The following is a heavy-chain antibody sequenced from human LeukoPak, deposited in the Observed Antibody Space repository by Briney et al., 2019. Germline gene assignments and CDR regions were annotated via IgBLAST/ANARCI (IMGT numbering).Heavy chain of an antibody. CDR1: GGCFSGYY. CDR2: INHSGST. J-gene: IGHJ5*02. V-gene: IGHV4-34*01. D-gene: IGHD1-26*01. CDR3: ARGHRVGWFDP. Sequence: PSETLSLTCAVSGGCFSGYYWSWIRQPPGKGLEWIGEINHSGSTNYNPSLKSRVTISVDTSKNQFSLKLSSVTAADTAVYYCARGHRVGWFDPWGQGTLVTVSS.